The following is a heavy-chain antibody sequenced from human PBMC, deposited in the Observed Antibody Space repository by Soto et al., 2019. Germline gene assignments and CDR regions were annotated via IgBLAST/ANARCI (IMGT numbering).Heavy chain of an antibody. CDR2: IYYSGST. CDR1: GGSLSSYY. J-gene: IGHJ6*02. Sequence: SETLSLTCVVSGGSLSSYYWSWIRQPPEKGVEWIGYIYYSGSTNYNPSLKSRVTISVGTSKNQFSLKLSSVTAADTAVYYCARDAREGYDVYYYYYYGMDVWGQGTTVTVSS. CDR3: ARDAREGYDVYYYYYYGMDV. V-gene: IGHV4-59*12. D-gene: IGHD5-12*01.